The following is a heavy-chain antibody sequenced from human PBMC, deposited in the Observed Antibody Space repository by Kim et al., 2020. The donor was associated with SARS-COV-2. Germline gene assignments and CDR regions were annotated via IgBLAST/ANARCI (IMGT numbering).Heavy chain of an antibody. D-gene: IGHD3-10*01. Sequence: SETLSLTCAVYGGSFSGYYWSWIRQPPGKGLEWIGEINHSGSTNYNPSLKSRVTISVDTSKNQFSLKLSPVTAADTAVYYCARGRGDDTMVRGAGFDYWGQGTLVTLSS. V-gene: IGHV4-34*01. CDR2: INHSGST. J-gene: IGHJ4*02. CDR1: GGSFSGYY. CDR3: ARGRGDDTMVRGAGFDY.